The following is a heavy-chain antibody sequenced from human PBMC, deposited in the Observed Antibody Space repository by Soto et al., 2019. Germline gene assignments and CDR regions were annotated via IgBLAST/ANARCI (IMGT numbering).Heavy chain of an antibody. Sequence: GESLKISCKGSGYSFANYWTNWVRQMPGKGLEWMGRIDPSDSYTNYSPSFQGHVTISADKSISTAYLQWSSLKASDTAMYYCARLVENGDYVWGSPEFWGQGTLVTVSS. CDR3: ARLVENGDYVWGSPEF. D-gene: IGHD3-16*01. J-gene: IGHJ4*02. CDR1: GYSFANYW. CDR2: IDPSDSYT. V-gene: IGHV5-10-1*01.